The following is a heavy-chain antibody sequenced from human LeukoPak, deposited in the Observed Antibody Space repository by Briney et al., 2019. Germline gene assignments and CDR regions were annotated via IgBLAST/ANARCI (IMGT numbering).Heavy chain of an antibody. CDR2: IYSGGSA. Sequence: GGSLRLSCAASGFTVSSNYMSWVRQAPGKGLEWVSVIYSGGSAYYADSVKGRFTISRDNSKNTLYLRMNSLRAEDTAVYYCARDLRQQLGEYYYYYGMDVWGQGTTVTVSS. J-gene: IGHJ6*02. CDR1: GFTVSSNY. CDR3: ARDLRQQLGEYYYYYGMDV. D-gene: IGHD6-13*01. V-gene: IGHV3-66*01.